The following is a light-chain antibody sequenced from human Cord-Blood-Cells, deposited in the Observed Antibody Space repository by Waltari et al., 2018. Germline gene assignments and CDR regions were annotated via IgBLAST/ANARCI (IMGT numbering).Light chain of an antibody. CDR3: QQSYSTPQT. CDR2: AAS. CDR1: QSISSY. J-gene: IGKJ1*01. Sequence: DIHMTKSPSSLSASVGDRVTITCRASQSISSYLNLYQQKPGKAPKLLIYAASSLQSGVPSRFSGSRSGTDFTLTISSLQPEDFATYYCQQSYSTPQTFGQGTKVEIK. V-gene: IGKV1-39*01.